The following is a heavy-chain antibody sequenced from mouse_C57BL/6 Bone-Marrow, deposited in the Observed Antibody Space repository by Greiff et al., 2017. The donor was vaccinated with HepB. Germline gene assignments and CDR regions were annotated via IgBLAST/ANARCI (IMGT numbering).Heavy chain of an antibody. CDR2: IRSKSSNYAT. J-gene: IGHJ4*01. CDR3: VRVDTTVVAKDAMDY. CDR1: GFTFNTYA. D-gene: IGHD1-1*01. V-gene: IGHV10-3*01. Sequence: EVQRVESGGGLVQPKGSLKLSCAASGFTFNTYAMHWVRQAPGKGLEWVARIRSKSSNYATYYADSVKDRFTISRDDSQSMLYLQMNNLKTEDTAMYYCVRVDTTVVAKDAMDYWGQGTSVTVSS.